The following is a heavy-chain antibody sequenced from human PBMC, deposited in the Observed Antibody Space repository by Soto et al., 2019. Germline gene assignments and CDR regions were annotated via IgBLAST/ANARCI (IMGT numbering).Heavy chain of an antibody. Sequence: SQTLSLTCAISGDSVSSNSAAWNWVRQSPSRGLEWLGRTYYRSKWNNDYAVSVKRRIAINPDTSKNQFSLQLNSVTPEDTAVYYCAREGGGSSSWYFGYWGQGTLVTVCS. D-gene: IGHD6-13*01. CDR2: TYYRSKWNN. V-gene: IGHV6-1*01. CDR1: GDSVSSNSAA. CDR3: AREGGGSSSWYFGY. J-gene: IGHJ4*02.